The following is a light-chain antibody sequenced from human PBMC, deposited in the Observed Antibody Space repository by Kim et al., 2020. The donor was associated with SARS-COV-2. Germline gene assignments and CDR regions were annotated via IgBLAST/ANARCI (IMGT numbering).Light chain of an antibody. J-gene: IGLJ2*01. CDR1: SSDVGGYNY. CDR2: DVS. CDR3: SSYTTSGTLI. V-gene: IGLV2-14*03. Sequence: QSVLTQPASVSGSPGQSITISCTGTSSDVGGYNYVSWYQQHPGKAPTLMIFDVSYRPSGISNRFSGSKSGNTASLTISGLQADDEADYYCSSYTTSGTLIFGGGTQLTVL.